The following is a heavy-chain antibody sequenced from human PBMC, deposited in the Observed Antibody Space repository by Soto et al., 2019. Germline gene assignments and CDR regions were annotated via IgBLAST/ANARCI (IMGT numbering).Heavy chain of an antibody. CDR1: GYTFTSYG. CDR2: ISAYNGNT. CDR3: ARVEGYCSGGSCYDLYYYYYYMDV. J-gene: IGHJ6*03. Sequence: ASVKVSCKASGYTFTSYGISWVRQAPGQGLEWMGWISAYNGNTNYAQKLQGRVTMTTDTSTSTAYMELRSLRSDDTAVYYCARVEGYCSGGSCYDLYYYYYYMDVWGKGTTVTVSS. D-gene: IGHD2-15*01. V-gene: IGHV1-18*01.